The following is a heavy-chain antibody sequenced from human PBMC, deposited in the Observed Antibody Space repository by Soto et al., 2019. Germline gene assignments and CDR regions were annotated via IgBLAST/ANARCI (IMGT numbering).Heavy chain of an antibody. CDR1: GFTFSSYG. CDR2: IWYDGSNK. Sequence: QVQLVESGGGVVQPGRSLRLSCAASGFTFSSYGMHWVRQAPGKGLEWVAVIWYDGSNKYYADSVKGRFTISRDNSKNTLYLQMNSLRAEDTAVYYCARDRPLLGYCSGGSCYSPWFDPWGQGTLVTVSS. D-gene: IGHD2-15*01. V-gene: IGHV3-33*01. J-gene: IGHJ5*02. CDR3: ARDRPLLGYCSGGSCYSPWFDP.